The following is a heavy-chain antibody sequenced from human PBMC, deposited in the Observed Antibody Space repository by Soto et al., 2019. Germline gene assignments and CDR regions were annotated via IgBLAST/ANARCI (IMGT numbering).Heavy chain of an antibody. V-gene: IGHV3-30*18. Sequence: QVQLVESGGGVVQPGRSLRLSCAASGFTFSSYGMHWVRQAPGKGLEWGAVIAYDGSNKYYADSVKGRFTISRDNSKNTLYLQMNRLRAEDTAVYYCAKDVVVGATTGLGDYYYYYGMDVWGQGTTVTVSS. CDR2: IAYDGSNK. D-gene: IGHD1-26*01. CDR3: AKDVVVGATTGLGDYYYYYGMDV. J-gene: IGHJ6*02. CDR1: GFTFSSYG.